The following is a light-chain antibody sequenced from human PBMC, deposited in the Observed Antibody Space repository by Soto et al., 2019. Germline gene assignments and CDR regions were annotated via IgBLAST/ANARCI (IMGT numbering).Light chain of an antibody. V-gene: IGKV1-5*03. Sequence: DIQMTQSPSTLSASVGDRVTITCRASQSISSWLAWYQQKPGKAPKLLIYKASSLESGVPSRFSGSGSGTEFTLTISRLQPDDLATYYCQQYNSLPTFGQGTKVEIK. CDR2: KAS. CDR1: QSISSW. CDR3: QQYNSLPT. J-gene: IGKJ1*01.